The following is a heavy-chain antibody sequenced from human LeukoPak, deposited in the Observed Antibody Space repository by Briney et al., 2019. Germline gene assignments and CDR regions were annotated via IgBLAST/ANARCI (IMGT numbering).Heavy chain of an antibody. Sequence: GGSLRLSCAASGFTFSSYGMHWVRQAPGKGLEWVAVISYDGSNKYYADSVKGRFTISRDNSKNTLYLQMNSLRAEDTAVYYCAKDSWYQLLYGGSDYYYGMDVWGQGTTVTVSS. CDR2: ISYDGSNK. CDR1: GFTFSSYG. J-gene: IGHJ6*02. CDR3: AKDSWYQLLYGGSDYYYGMDV. V-gene: IGHV3-30*18. D-gene: IGHD2-2*01.